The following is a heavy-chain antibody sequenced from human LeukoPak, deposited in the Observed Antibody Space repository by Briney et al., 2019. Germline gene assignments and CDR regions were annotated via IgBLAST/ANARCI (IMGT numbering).Heavy chain of an antibody. J-gene: IGHJ4*02. CDR2: IIPIFGTA. V-gene: IGHV1-69*13. Sequence: GASVKVSCKASGGTFSSYAVSWVRQAPGQGLEWMGGIIPIFGTANYAQKFQGRVTIAADESTSTAYMELSSLRSEGTAVYYCARLGIAAADYWGQGTLVTVSS. CDR1: GGTFSSYA. D-gene: IGHD6-13*01. CDR3: ARLGIAAADY.